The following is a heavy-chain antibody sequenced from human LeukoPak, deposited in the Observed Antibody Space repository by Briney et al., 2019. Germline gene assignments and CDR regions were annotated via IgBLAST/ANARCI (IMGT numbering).Heavy chain of an antibody. V-gene: IGHV3-23*01. CDR1: GFTFSSYA. D-gene: IGHD3-10*01. CDR3: AKGSREVRGVIIT. CDR2: ISGSGGST. J-gene: IGHJ5*02. Sequence: GGSLRPSCAASGFTFSSYAISWVRQAPGKGLEWVSAISGSGGSTYYADSVKGRFTISRDNSKNTLYLQMNSLRAEDTAVYYCAKGSREVRGVIITWGQGTLVTVSS.